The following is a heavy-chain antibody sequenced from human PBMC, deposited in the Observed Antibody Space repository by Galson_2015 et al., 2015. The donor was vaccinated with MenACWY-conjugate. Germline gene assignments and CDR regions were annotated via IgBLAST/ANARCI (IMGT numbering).Heavy chain of an antibody. D-gene: IGHD1-1*01. Sequence: SLRLSCAASGFTFSNYAMHWVRQAPGKGPEWVSAISGSGGSTYYADSVKGRFTIARDNSKNTLYLQMNSLRADDTAIYYCAKDLNGIPLCLDNWGQGTLVTVSS. CDR2: ISGSGGST. V-gene: IGHV3-23*01. CDR3: AKDLNGIPLCLDN. J-gene: IGHJ4*02. CDR1: GFTFSNYA.